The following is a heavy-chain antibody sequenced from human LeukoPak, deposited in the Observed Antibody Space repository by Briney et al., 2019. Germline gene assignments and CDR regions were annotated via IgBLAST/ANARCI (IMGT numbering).Heavy chain of an antibody. CDR2: IIPILGIA. D-gene: IGHD6-19*01. J-gene: IGHJ4*02. Sequence: EASVKVSCKASGGTFSSYAISWVRQAPGQGLEWMGRIIPILGIANYAQKFQGRVTITADKSTSTAYMELSSLRSDDTAVYFCAREVTGSGGYYLDYWGQGTLVTVSS. V-gene: IGHV1-69*04. CDR1: GGTFSSYA. CDR3: AREVTGSGGYYLDY.